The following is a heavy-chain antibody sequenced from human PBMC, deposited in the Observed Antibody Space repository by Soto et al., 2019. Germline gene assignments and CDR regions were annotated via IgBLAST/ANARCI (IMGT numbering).Heavy chain of an antibody. CDR3: ATQGFYRMGV. J-gene: IGHJ6*02. CDR1: GDSITGDNW. V-gene: IGHV4-4*02. Sequence: QVQLQESGPGLVQPSGTLSLTCAVSGDSITGDNWWSWVRQPPGKGLKWIGEIHHSGATNYNPSLKSRVTISVDKSKNQFSLKLNSVTAADTAMFYCATQGFYRMGVWGRGTTVTVSS. CDR2: IHHSGAT.